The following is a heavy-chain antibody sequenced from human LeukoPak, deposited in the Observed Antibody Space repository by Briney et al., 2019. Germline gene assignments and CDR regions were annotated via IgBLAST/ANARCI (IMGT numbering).Heavy chain of an antibody. J-gene: IGHJ6*02. CDR1: GFTVSSNY. V-gene: IGHV3-66*01. Sequence: GGSLRLSCAASGFTVSSNYMSWVRQAPGKGLEWVSVIYSGGSTYYADSVKGRFTISRDNSKNTLYLQMNSLGAEDTAVYYCARGLGGRMVETYYYGMDVWGQGTTVTVSS. CDR2: IYSGGST. D-gene: IGHD4/OR15-4a*01. CDR3: ARGLGGRMVETYYYGMDV.